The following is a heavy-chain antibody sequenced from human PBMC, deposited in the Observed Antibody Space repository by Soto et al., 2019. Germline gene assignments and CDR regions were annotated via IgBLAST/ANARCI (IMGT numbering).Heavy chain of an antibody. D-gene: IGHD3-10*01. CDR2: IIPILGIA. J-gene: IGHJ4*02. V-gene: IGHV1-69*02. CDR3: VRGSYGSGSYYNVLLDY. CDR1: GGTFSSYT. Sequence: QVQLVQSGAEVKKPGSSVKVSCKASGGTFSSYTISWVRQAPGQGLEWMGRIIPILGIANYAQKFKGRVTITADKSTSTAYMELSSLRSEDTAVYYCVRGSYGSGSYYNVLLDYWGQGTLVTVSS.